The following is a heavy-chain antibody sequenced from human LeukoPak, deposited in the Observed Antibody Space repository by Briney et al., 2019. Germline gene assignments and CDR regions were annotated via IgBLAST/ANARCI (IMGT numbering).Heavy chain of an antibody. Sequence: GGSLRLSCAASGFTFSSYAMHWVRQAPGKGLEWVAVISYDGSNKYYADSVKGRFTISSDNSKNTLYLQMNSLRAEDTAVYYCAREEVRGTFDYWGQGTLVTVSS. D-gene: IGHD3-10*01. CDR1: GFTFSSYA. CDR2: ISYDGSNK. CDR3: AREEVRGTFDY. J-gene: IGHJ4*02. V-gene: IGHV3-30-3*01.